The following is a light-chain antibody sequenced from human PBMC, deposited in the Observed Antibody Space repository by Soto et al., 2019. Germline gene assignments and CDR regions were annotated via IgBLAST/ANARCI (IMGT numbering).Light chain of an antibody. CDR1: SSDVGGYNY. V-gene: IGLV2-14*01. CDR2: DVS. J-gene: IGLJ2*01. CDR3: SSYTSSSTLL. Sequence: QSALTQPASVSGSPGQSITISCTGNSSDVGGYNYVSWYQQHTGKAPKLMIYDVSNRPSGVSNRFSGSKSGNTASLTISGLQADDEADYYCSSYTSSSTLLFGGGTKVTVL.